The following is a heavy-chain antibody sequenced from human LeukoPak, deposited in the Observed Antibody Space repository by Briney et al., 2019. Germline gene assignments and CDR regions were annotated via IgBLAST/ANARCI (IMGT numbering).Heavy chain of an antibody. CDR3: ARGTTVVTPWFDP. CDR2: IYYTGST. V-gene: IGHV4-59*01. J-gene: IGHJ5*02. CDR1: GGSISTYY. D-gene: IGHD4-23*01. Sequence: SETLSLTCIVSGGSISTYYWNWIRQPPGKGLEWIGYIYYTGSTNYNPSLRSRVTVSVDTSKNQFSLKLTSVTAADTAVYYCARGTTVVTPWFDPWGQGTLVTVSS.